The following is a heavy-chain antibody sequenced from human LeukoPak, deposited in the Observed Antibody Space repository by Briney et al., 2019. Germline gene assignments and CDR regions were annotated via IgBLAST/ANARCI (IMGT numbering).Heavy chain of an antibody. J-gene: IGHJ3*02. CDR2: INAGNGDT. D-gene: IGHD3-3*01. CDR1: GYIFSSYA. Sequence: ASVKVSCKASGYIFSSYAMHWVRQAPGQRPEWMGWINAGNGDTKYSQKFQGRVTITGDTSTSTAYMELSSLRSEDTAVYYCARATIFGVVIRSSDAFDIWGQGTMVTVSS. V-gene: IGHV1-3*01. CDR3: ARATIFGVVIRSSDAFDI.